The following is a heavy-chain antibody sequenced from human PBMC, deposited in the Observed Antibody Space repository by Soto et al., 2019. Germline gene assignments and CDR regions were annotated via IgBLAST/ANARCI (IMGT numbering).Heavy chain of an antibody. CDR1: GFIFSDYA. CDR3: AKGGVTRSYYYAMDV. J-gene: IGHJ6*02. V-gene: IGHV3-23*01. CDR2: LSGSGSSR. Sequence: EVQLLESEGGLVQPGKSLRLSCAASGFIFSDYAMSWVRQAPGKGLEWVSALSGSGSSRYYADSVKGRFTISRDNLKNTVSLQMDNLTVEDTAVYYCAKGGVTRSYYYAMDVWGQGTTVTVSS.